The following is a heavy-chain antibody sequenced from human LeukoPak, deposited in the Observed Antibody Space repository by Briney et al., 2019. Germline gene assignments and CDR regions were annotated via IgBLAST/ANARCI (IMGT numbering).Heavy chain of an antibody. CDR3: ATLTWGSSVDY. CDR1: GVTLSSYW. J-gene: IGHJ4*02. D-gene: IGHD3-16*01. Sequence: GGSLRPSCAASGVTLSSYWMHWVRQAPGKGLMCVSRINSDGSYTNYADSVKGRFTISRDNAKNTLYLQMNSLRAEDSAVYYCATLTWGSSVDYWGQGSLVTVSS. V-gene: IGHV3-74*01. CDR2: INSDGSYT.